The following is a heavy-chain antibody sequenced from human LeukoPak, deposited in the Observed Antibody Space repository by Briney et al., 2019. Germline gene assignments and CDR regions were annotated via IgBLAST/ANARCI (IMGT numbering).Heavy chain of an antibody. Sequence: PSETLSLTCTVSGDSISSGSYYWSWIRQPAGKGLEWIGRIYTSGSTNYHPSLKSRVTISVDTSKNQFSLKLSSVTAADTAVYYCARVGYGDYVDYWGQGTLVTVSS. J-gene: IGHJ4*02. V-gene: IGHV4-61*02. D-gene: IGHD4-17*01. CDR1: GDSISSGSYY. CDR3: ARVGYGDYVDY. CDR2: IYTSGST.